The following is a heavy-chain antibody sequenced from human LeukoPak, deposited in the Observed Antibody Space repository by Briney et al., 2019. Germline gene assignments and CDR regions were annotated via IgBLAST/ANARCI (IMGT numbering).Heavy chain of an antibody. V-gene: IGHV3-15*01. J-gene: IGHJ4*02. CDR2: IKRKTDGGTA. Sequence: GGSLRLSCAVSGFTFSDARMSWVRQSPGRGLGWVGHIKRKTDGGTADYAAPVKGRFTISRDDSKNTLYLQINSLKTEDTSVYYCTTDGTTGTTLTPHDYWGQGTLVTVSS. CDR1: GFTFSDAR. D-gene: IGHD1-1*01. CDR3: TTDGTTGTTLTPHDY.